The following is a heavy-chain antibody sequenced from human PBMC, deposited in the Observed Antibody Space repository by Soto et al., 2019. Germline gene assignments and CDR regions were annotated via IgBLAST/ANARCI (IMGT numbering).Heavy chain of an antibody. CDR1: GFTLTNFG. CDR3: ATSNYGERD. V-gene: IGHV3-23*01. Sequence: EGQVLESGGGLVQPGGSLRLTCVASGFTLTNFGMSWVRQAPGKGLEWVSFVSGNGGNTYYIDSVKGRFTISRDSSTNTVRLQMNSLRAEDTAIYYCATSNYGERDWGQGTLGTVSS. J-gene: IGHJ4*02. D-gene: IGHD4-17*01. CDR2: VSGNGGNT.